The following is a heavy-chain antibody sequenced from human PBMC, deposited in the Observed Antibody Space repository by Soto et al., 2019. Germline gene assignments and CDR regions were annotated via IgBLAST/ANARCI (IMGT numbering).Heavy chain of an antibody. CDR3: ARDPRSADYHDH. J-gene: IGHJ4*02. Sequence: QVQLQESGPGLVKPSQTLSLTCSVSGGSISSGAYFWSWIRQHPGRGLAWIGSVYYSGSTYYNPSLKSRVTISIDTSKNQFSLKLSSVTAADTVVYYCARDPRSADYHDHGGQGTLVTVSS. D-gene: IGHD3-3*01. CDR2: VYYSGST. V-gene: IGHV4-31*03. CDR1: GGSISSGAYF.